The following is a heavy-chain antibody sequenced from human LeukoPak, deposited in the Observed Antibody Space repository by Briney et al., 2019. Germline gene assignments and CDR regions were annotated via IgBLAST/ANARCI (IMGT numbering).Heavy chain of an antibody. CDR2: IYYSGST. D-gene: IGHD1-7*01. Sequence: PSETLSLTCTVSGGSISSGGYYWSWIRQHPGKGLEWIGYIYYSGSTYYNPSLKSRVTISVDTSKNQFSLKLSSVTAADTAVYYCARAGHWNLNWFDPWGQGTLVTVSS. CDR1: GGSISSGGYY. CDR3: ARAGHWNLNWFDP. J-gene: IGHJ5*02. V-gene: IGHV4-31*03.